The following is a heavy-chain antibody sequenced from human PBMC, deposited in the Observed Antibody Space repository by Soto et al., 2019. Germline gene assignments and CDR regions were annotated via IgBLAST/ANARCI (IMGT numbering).Heavy chain of an antibody. J-gene: IGHJ4*02. CDR1: GFTFSSYA. CDR2: ISGSGGST. CDR3: AKDHAPDIVVVVAATSEGFDY. Sequence: LRLSCAASGFTFSSYAMSWVRQAPGKGLEWVSAISGSGGSTYYADSVKGRFTISRDNSKNTLYLQMNSLRAEDTAVYYCAKDHAPDIVVVVAATSEGFDYWGQGTLVTVSS. V-gene: IGHV3-23*01. D-gene: IGHD2-15*01.